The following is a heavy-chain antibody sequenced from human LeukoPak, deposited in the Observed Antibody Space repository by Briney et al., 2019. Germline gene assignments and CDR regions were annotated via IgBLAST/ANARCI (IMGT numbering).Heavy chain of an antibody. CDR1: GGTFSSYA. CDR3: ARGSGHCSGGSCYPFDY. CDR2: IIPIFGTA. V-gene: IGHV1-69*05. Sequence: GASVKVSCKASGGTFSSYAISWVRQAPGQGLEWMGGIIPIFGTANYAQKFQGRVTMTTDTSTSTAYMELRSLRSDDTAVYYRARGSGHCSGGSCYPFDYWGQGTLVTVSS. D-gene: IGHD2-15*01. J-gene: IGHJ4*02.